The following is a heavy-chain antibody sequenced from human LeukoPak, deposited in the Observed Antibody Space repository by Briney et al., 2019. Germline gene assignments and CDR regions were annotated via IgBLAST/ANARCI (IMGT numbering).Heavy chain of an antibody. Sequence: GESLKISCKGSGYSFTSYWIGWVRQMPGKGLEWTGSIYPGDSDTRYSPSFQGQVTISADKYISTADLQWSSLKASDTAMYYCARAATTDAFDIWGQGTMVTVSS. D-gene: IGHD2-15*01. J-gene: IGHJ3*02. V-gene: IGHV5-51*01. CDR2: IYPGDSDT. CDR1: GYSFTSYW. CDR3: ARAATTDAFDI.